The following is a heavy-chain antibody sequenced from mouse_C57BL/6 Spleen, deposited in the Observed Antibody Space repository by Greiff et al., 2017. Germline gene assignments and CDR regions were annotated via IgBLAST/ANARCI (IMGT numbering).Heavy chain of an antibody. CDR1: GYTFTDYY. D-gene: IGHD1-1*01. CDR3: ARMGDCDGCWFAY. J-gene: IGHJ3*01. CDR2: IYPGSGNT. V-gene: IGHV1-76*01. Sequence: QVQLQQSGAELVRPGASVKLSCKASGYTFTDYYINWVKQRPGQGLEWIARIYPGSGNTYYNEKFKGKATLTAEKSSSTAYMQLSSLTSEDAAVYFCARMGDCDGCWFAYWGQGTLVTVSA.